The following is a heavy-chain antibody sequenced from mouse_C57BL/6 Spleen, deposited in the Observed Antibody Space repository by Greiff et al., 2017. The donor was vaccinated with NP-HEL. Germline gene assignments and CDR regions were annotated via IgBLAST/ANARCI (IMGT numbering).Heavy chain of an antibody. Sequence: EVQLQQSGPELVKPGASVKISCKASGYTFTDYYMNWVKQSHGKSLEWIGDINPNNGGTSYNQKFKGKATLTVDKSSSTAYMELRSLTSEDSAVEYCAGWKGDYWGQGTTLTVSS. J-gene: IGHJ2*01. CDR2: INPNNGGT. CDR1: GYTFTDYY. CDR3: AGWKGDY. V-gene: IGHV1-26*01.